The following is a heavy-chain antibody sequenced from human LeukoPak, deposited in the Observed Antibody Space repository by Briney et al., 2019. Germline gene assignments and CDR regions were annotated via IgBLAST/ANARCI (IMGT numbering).Heavy chain of an antibody. D-gene: IGHD6-19*01. CDR3: VRDSPSGFFDL. J-gene: IGHJ2*01. V-gene: IGHV3-74*01. CDR1: GFTFSSYA. CDR2: INPDGTVT. Sequence: PGGSLRLSCAASGFTFSSYAMGWVRQAPGKGLVWVSPINPDGTVTTYADSVKGRFTISRDNAKNTLYLQMNSLKAEDTAVYYCVRDSPSGFFDLWGRGTLVTVSS.